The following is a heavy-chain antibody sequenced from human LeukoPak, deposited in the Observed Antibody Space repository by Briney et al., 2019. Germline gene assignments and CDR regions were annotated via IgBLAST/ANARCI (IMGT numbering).Heavy chain of an antibody. CDR1: GYTFTGNY. V-gene: IGHV1-2*02. CDR3: AKRGGALSH. Sequence: GASVKVSCKASGYTFTGNYMHWVRQAPGQGLEWMGWINPNSGGTNYAQKFQGRVAMTRVTSINTAYMEVSGLTPDDTAIYYCAKRGGALSHWGQGTPVTVTS. D-gene: IGHD2-21*01. CDR2: INPNSGGT. J-gene: IGHJ4*02.